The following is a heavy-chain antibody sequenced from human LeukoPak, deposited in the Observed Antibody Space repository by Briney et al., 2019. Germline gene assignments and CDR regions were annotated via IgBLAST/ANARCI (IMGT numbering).Heavy chain of an antibody. V-gene: IGHV3-30*19. CDR3: ARAVGGNSPSGDY. Sequence: GGSLRLSCAASGFTFSSYGMHWVRQAPGKGLEWVAVISYDGSNKYYADSVKGRFTISRDNSKNTLYLQMNSLRAEDTAVYYCARAVGGNSPSGDYWGQGTLVTVSS. D-gene: IGHD4-23*01. CDR2: ISYDGSNK. J-gene: IGHJ4*02. CDR1: GFTFSSYG.